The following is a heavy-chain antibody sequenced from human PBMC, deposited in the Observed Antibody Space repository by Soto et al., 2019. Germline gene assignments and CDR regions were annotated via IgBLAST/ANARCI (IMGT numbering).Heavy chain of an antibody. J-gene: IGHJ4*02. Sequence: EVQLVESGGGLVKPGGALRLSCAAPGFTFRSYSMNWVRQAPGKGLKWVSSISSSSSYIYYADSVKGRFTISRDNAKNSLYLQMNSLRAEDTAVYYCARDESGLLEYSSSSTRSPDDYWGQGTLVTVSS. V-gene: IGHV3-21*01. CDR3: ARDESGLLEYSSSSTRSPDDY. CDR1: GFTFRSYS. CDR2: ISSSSSYI. D-gene: IGHD6-6*01.